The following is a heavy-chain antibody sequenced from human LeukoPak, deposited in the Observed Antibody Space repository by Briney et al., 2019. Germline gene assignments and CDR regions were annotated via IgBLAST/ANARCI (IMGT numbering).Heavy chain of an antibody. V-gene: IGHV3-30-3*02. CDR2: ISYDGSNR. Sequence: GRSLRLSCAASGXTFSSYAMHWVRQAPGKGLEWVAVISYDGSNRYYADSVKGRFTISRDNSKNTLYLQMNSLRVEDTAVYYCAKQYDFWSGPDYWGQGTLVTVSS. CDR3: AKQYDFWSGPDY. CDR1: GXTFSSYA. D-gene: IGHD3-3*01. J-gene: IGHJ4*02.